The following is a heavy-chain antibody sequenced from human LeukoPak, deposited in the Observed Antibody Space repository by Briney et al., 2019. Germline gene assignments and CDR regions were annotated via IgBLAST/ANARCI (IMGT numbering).Heavy chain of an antibody. CDR1: GGSISSYY. D-gene: IGHD3-9*01. J-gene: IGHJ3*02. CDR3: AREYDILSNYDAFDI. Sequence: SETLSLTCTVSGGSISSYYWSWIRQPPGKGLEWIGYIYYSGSTNYNPSLKSRVTISVDTSKNQFSLKLTSVTAADTAVYYCAREYDILSNYDAFDIWGQGTMVTVSS. V-gene: IGHV4-59*01. CDR2: IYYSGST.